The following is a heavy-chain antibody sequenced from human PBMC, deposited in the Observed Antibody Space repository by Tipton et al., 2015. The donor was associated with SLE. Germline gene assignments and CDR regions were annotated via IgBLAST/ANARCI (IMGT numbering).Heavy chain of an antibody. CDR2: ISGSGGST. V-gene: IGHV3-23*01. Sequence: SLRLSCAASGFTFSSYAMSWVRQAPGKGLEWVSAISGSGGSTYYSDSVKGRFTISRDNSKNTLYLQMNSLRAEDTAAYYCAKEPANYDYIWGSPSFMDVWGQGTLVTVSS. D-gene: IGHD3-16*01. CDR1: GFTFSSYA. J-gene: IGHJ6*02. CDR3: AKEPANYDYIWGSPSFMDV.